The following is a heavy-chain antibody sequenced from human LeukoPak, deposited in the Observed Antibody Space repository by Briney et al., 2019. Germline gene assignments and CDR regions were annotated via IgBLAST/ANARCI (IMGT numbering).Heavy chain of an antibody. CDR1: GYSFTGYW. Sequence: GESLKISCKGSGYSFTGYWIGWVRQMPGKGLEWMGIIYPGDSDTRYSPSFQGQVTISADKSISTAYLQWSSLKASDTAMYYCARQTRKSITMVRGATRAFDIWGQGTMVTVSS. CDR2: IYPGDSDT. D-gene: IGHD3-10*01. CDR3: ARQTRKSITMVRGATRAFDI. J-gene: IGHJ3*02. V-gene: IGHV5-51*01.